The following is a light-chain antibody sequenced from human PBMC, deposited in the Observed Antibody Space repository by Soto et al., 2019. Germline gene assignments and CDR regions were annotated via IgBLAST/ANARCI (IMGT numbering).Light chain of an antibody. CDR1: SSNIGSNY. CDR3: AAWDDSLSGPNVV. CDR2: RNN. V-gene: IGLV1-47*01. J-gene: IGLJ2*01. Sequence: QSVLTQPPSASGTPGQRVTLSFSGSSSNIGSNYVYWYQQLPGTAPKLLIYRNNQRPSGVPDRFSGSKSGTSASLAISGLRSEDEADYYCAAWDDSLSGPNVVFGGGTKVTVL.